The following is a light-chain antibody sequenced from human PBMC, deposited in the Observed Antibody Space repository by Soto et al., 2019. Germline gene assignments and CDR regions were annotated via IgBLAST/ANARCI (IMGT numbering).Light chain of an antibody. J-gene: IGKJ1*01. CDR2: KAS. CDR3: QQYNSYWT. Sequence: DIQMTQSPSTLSASVGDRVTITCRASQSISSWLAWYQQKPGKAPKLLIYKASTLESGVLSRFSRSGPGTEFTLTISSLQPDDFPTYYCQQYNSYWTFGQATTVEIK. CDR1: QSISSW. V-gene: IGKV1-5*03.